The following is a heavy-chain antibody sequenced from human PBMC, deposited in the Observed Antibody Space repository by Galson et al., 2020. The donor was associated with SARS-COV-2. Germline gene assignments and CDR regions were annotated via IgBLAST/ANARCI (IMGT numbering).Heavy chain of an antibody. CDR3: ARDGQSSSGWAFDY. J-gene: IGHJ4*02. Sequence: GESLKISCAASGFTFKSHAMHWVRQAPGKGLEWVAQIFYDGSDKYYVDSVKGRFTISRDDSENTVYLQMNNLRADDSAVYFCARDGQSSSGWAFDYLGQGTLVTVSS. CDR2: IFYDGSDK. CDR1: GFTFKSHA. V-gene: IGHV3-33*01. D-gene: IGHD6-19*01.